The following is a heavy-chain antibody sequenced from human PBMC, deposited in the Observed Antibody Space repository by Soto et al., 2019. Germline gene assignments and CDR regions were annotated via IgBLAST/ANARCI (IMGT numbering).Heavy chain of an antibody. J-gene: IGHJ5*02. V-gene: IGHV1-18*01. CDR3: ARVADSRGWYCFDP. Sequence: ASVKVSCKASGYTFTSYGISWVRQAPGQGLEWMGWISAYNGNTNYAQKLQGRVTMTTDTSTSTAYMELRSLRSDDTAVYYCARVADSRGWYCFDPWAQGTLVTVSS. D-gene: IGHD6-19*01. CDR2: ISAYNGNT. CDR1: GYTFTSYG.